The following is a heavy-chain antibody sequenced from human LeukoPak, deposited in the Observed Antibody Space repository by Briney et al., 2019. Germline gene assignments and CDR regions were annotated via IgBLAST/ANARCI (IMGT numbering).Heavy chain of an antibody. CDR2: IYYSGST. D-gene: IGHD2-2*01. V-gene: IGHV4-59*08. CDR1: GGSISSYY. CDR3: ARGYCSSTSCLFDY. Sequence: SETLSLTCTVSGGSISSYYWNWVRQPPGKGLEWIGYIYYSGSTNYNPSLKSRVTISIDTSKNQFSLKLSSVTAADTAVYYCARGYCSSTSCLFDYWGQGTLVTVSS. J-gene: IGHJ4*02.